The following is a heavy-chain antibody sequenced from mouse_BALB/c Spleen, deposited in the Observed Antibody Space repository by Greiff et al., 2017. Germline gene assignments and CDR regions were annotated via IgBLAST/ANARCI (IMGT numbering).Heavy chain of an antibody. D-gene: IGHD2-14*01. V-gene: IGHV5-9-3*01. Sequence: EVKLVESGGGLVKPGGSLKLSCAASGFTFSSYAMSWVRQTPEKRLEWVATISSGGSYTYYPDSVKGRFTISRDNAKNTLYLQMSSLRSEDTAMYYCARQRYDVAMDYWGQGTSVTVSS. CDR1: GFTFSSYA. CDR3: ARQRYDVAMDY. CDR2: ISSGGSYT. J-gene: IGHJ4*01.